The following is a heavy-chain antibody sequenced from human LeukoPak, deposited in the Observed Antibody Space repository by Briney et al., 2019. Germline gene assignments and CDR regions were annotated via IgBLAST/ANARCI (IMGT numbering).Heavy chain of an antibody. CDR1: GFIFNSHS. CDR2: ISSTSSYI. CDR3: ARSSGWYHRGPDYYYYYMDV. D-gene: IGHD6-19*01. Sequence: GGSLRLSCAASGFIFNSHSMNWVRQAPGKGLEWVSSISSTSSYIYYADSVKSRFTISRDNAKNSLYLRMNSLRAEDTAVYYCARSSGWYHRGPDYYYYYMDVWGKGTTVTVS. V-gene: IGHV3-21*01. J-gene: IGHJ6*03.